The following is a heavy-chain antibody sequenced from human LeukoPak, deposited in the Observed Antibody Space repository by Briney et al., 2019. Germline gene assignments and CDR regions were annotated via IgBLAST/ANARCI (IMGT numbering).Heavy chain of an antibody. CDR3: AKDKWFGEAYYGMDV. CDR2: LNWNGGST. J-gene: IGHJ6*02. CDR1: GFTFEDYG. D-gene: IGHD3-10*01. V-gene: IGHV3-20*04. Sequence: GGSLRLSCAASGFTFEDYGMTWVRQAPGKGLEWVAGLNWNGGSTSYAGSVKGRFTISRDNAKNSLYLQMNSLRAEDTALYYCAKDKWFGEAYYGMDVWGQGTTVTVSS.